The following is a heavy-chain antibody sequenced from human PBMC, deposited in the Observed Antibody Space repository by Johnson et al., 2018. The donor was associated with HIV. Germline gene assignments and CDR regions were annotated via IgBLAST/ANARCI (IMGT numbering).Heavy chain of an antibody. V-gene: IGHV3-30*19. CDR2: ISYDGSNK. J-gene: IGHJ3*02. CDR1: GFTFSSYG. D-gene: IGHD3-22*01. Sequence: QVQLVESGGGVVQPGGSLRLSCAASGFTFSSYGMHWVRQAPGKGLEWVAVISYDGSNKYYADSVKGRFTISRDNSINRLFLQMNSLLRTEDTAMYYCARGSYYDSSGDAFDIWGQGTMVTVSS. CDR3: ARGSYYDSSGDAFDI.